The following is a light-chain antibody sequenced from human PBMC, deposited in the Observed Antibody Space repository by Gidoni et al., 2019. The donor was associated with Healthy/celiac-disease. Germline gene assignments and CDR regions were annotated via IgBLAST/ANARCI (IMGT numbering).Light chain of an antibody. CDR3: QQRSNWPLT. J-gene: IGKJ4*01. CDR2: DAS. Sequence: EIVLTQSPATLSSSPGERATLSCRASQSVSSYLAWYQQTPGQAPRLLIYDASNRATGIPARFSGSGSGTDFTLTISSLEPEDFAVYYCQQRSNWPLTFGGGTKVEIK. V-gene: IGKV3-11*01. CDR1: QSVSSY.